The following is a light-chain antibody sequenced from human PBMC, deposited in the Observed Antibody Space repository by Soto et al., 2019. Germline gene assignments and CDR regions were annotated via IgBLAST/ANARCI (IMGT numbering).Light chain of an antibody. V-gene: IGKV3-20*01. J-gene: IGKJ2*01. CDR2: GAS. Sequence: DIVLTQSPGTLSLSPGERATLSCRASQTVGSNYLAWYQQKPGQAPRLLMYGASSRATGIPDRFSGSGSGTDFTLTISRLEPEDFAVYSCQQYGGSPLYTFGQGTKLEIK. CDR3: QQYGGSPLYT. CDR1: QTVGSNY.